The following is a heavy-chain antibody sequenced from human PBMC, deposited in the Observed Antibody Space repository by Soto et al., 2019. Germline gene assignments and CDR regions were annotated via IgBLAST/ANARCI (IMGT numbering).Heavy chain of an antibody. J-gene: IGHJ3*01. CDR1: GASISNGRYS. Sequence: QMQLQESGSGLVKPSETLSLTCAVSGASISNGRYSWNWIRQPPGKGLEWVGYIFHSGDTYYHPSLQSRVSLSVDKSKNVFSLKLTSVTAADTAVYYCARVDHEFLGHDAFDVWGQGAMVTVSS. CDR3: ARVDHEFLGHDAFDV. D-gene: IGHD3-3*01. CDR2: IFHSGDT. V-gene: IGHV4-30-2*01.